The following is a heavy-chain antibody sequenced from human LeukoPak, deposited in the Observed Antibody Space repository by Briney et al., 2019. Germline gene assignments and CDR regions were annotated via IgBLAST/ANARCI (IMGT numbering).Heavy chain of an antibody. Sequence: ETLSLTCAVYGGSFSGYYWSWIRQAPGKGLEWVSAISGSGGSTYYADSVKGRFTISRDNSKNTLYLQMNSLRAEDTAVYYCAKDAHNVLLWFGELSDYWGQGTLVTVSS. CDR2: ISGSGGST. CDR1: GGSFSGYY. J-gene: IGHJ4*02. D-gene: IGHD3-10*01. CDR3: AKDAHNVLLWFGELSDY. V-gene: IGHV3-23*01.